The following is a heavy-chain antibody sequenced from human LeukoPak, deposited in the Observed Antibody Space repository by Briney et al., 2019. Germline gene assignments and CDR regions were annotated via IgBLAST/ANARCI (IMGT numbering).Heavy chain of an antibody. V-gene: IGHV1-18*04. Sequence: ASVKVSCKACGFRFTRFGVSWVRQAPGQGLEWMGWISTYIGITHNAEKFEDRVTMTIDTSTTTAYMELRSLRYDDTAVYYCARDSDYSGNGNGDWFDPWGQGTVVTVSS. CDR3: ARDSDYSGNGNGDWFDP. J-gene: IGHJ5*02. D-gene: IGHD4-11*01. CDR2: ISTYIGIT. CDR1: GFRFTRFG.